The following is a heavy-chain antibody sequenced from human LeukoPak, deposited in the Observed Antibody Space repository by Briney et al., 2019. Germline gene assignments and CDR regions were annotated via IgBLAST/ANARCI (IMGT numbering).Heavy chain of an antibody. J-gene: IGHJ6*04. D-gene: IGHD3-10*02. Sequence: PGGSLRLSCAASGFTFSNAWMSWVRQAPGKGLEWVSYISSSGSTISYADSVKGRFTISRDNAKNSLYLQMNSLRAEDTAVYYCAELGITMIGGVWGKGTTVTISS. V-gene: IGHV3-11*04. CDR3: AELGITMIGGV. CDR1: GFTFSNAW. CDR2: ISSSGSTI.